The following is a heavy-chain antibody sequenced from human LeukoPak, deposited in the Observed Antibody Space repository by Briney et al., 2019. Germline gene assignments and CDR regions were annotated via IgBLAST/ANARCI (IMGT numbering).Heavy chain of an antibody. J-gene: IGHJ4*02. CDR2: ISYDGSNK. D-gene: IGHD3-10*01. CDR1: GFTFSIYW. CDR3: SSWGTMVRGVIMDY. Sequence: PGGSLRLSCAASGFTFSIYWMSWVRQAPGKGLEWVAVISYDGSNKYYADSVKGRFTISRDNSRNTLYLQMNRLRAEDTAVYYCSSWGTMVRGVIMDYWGQGTLVTVSS. V-gene: IGHV3-30-3*01.